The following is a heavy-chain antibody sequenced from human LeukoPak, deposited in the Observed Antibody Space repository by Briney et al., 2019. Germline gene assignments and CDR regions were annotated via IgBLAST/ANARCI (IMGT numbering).Heavy chain of an antibody. D-gene: IGHD3-22*01. CDR3: ARASQITMIVVVPDY. J-gene: IGHJ4*02. CDR1: GYTFTGYY. V-gene: IGHV1-2*02. CDR2: INPNSGGT. Sequence: PLASVTVSCKASGYTFTGYYMHWVRQAPGQGLEWMGWINPNSGGTNYAQTFQGRVTMTRDTSISTAYMELSRLRSDDTAVYYCARASQITMIVVVPDYWGQGTLVTVSS.